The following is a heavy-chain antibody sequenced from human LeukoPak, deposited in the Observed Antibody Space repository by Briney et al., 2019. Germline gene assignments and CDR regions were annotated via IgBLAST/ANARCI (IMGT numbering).Heavy chain of an antibody. V-gene: IGHV3-30*02. Sequence: GSLRLSCAASGFTFSTYGMHWVRQAPGKGLEWVAFVRYDGSKKYYTNSVKGRFTISRDNSKNTLYLQMNSLRAEDTAVYYCARVVPPTDYGSGSYFWDPYYFDYWGQGTLVTVSS. CDR1: GFTFSTYG. J-gene: IGHJ4*02. CDR2: VRYDGSKK. D-gene: IGHD3-10*01. CDR3: ARVVPPTDYGSGSYFWDPYYFDY.